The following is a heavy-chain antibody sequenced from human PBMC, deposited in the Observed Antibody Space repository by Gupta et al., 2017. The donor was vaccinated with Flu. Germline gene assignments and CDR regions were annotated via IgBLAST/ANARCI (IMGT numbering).Heavy chain of an antibody. CDR2: INGDDTII. V-gene: IGHV3-11*01. CDR3: ARAGLHGFYDSSGHYFAGN. D-gene: IGHD3-22*01. Sequence: QVQLVESGGGLVKPGGSLRLSCAASGFIFSDYYMSWIRQAPGKGLEWVSYINGDDTIIYYADSVKGRFTISRDNAKRSLFLQMNSLRAEDTAVYYCARAGLHGFYDSSGHYFAGNWGLGTLVTVSS. J-gene: IGHJ4*02. CDR1: GFIFSDYY.